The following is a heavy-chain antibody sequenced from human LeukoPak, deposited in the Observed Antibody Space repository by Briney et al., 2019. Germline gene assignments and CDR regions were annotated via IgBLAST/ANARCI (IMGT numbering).Heavy chain of an antibody. CDR1: GYTFTSYG. CDR3: ARFRAGVGEPYGDY. D-gene: IGHD3-10*01. J-gene: IGHJ4*02. V-gene: IGHV1-18*01. Sequence: GASVKVSCKASGYTFTSYGISWVRQAPGQGLEWVGWISAYNGNTSYAQKLQGRVTMTTHTSTSTAYMDLTSLRSDDTAVYYCARFRAGVGEPYGDYWGQGTLVTVSS. CDR2: ISAYNGNT.